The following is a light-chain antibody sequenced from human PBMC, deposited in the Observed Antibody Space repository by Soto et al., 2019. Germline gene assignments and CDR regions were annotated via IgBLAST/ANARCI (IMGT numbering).Light chain of an antibody. CDR3: QQYNSWT. J-gene: IGKJ1*01. CDR1: QSISSW. V-gene: IGKV1-5*01. Sequence: DIQMTQSPSTLSASVGDRVTITCRASQSISSWLAWYQQKPGKAPKLLIYDASSLESGVPSRFSGSGSGTKFTLTISSLQPDDFETYYCQQYNSWTFGQGTKVEIK. CDR2: DAS.